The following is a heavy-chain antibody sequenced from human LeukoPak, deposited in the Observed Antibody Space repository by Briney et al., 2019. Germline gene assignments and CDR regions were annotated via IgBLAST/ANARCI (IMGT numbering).Heavy chain of an antibody. D-gene: IGHD1-26*01. CDR1: GGSISSYY. CDR2: IYTSGST. CDR3: ARAHGGGSYYESEY. J-gene: IGHJ4*02. V-gene: IGHV4-4*09. Sequence: SETLSLTCTVSGGSISSYYWSWIRQPPGKGLEWIGYIYTSGSTNYNPSLKSRVTISVDTSKNQFSLKLSSVTAADTAVYYCARAHGGGSYYESEYWGQGTLVTVSS.